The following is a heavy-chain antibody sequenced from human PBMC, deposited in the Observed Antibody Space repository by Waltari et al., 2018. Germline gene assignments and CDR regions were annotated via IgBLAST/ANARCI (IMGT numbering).Heavy chain of an antibody. CDR2: INTDGTIT. CDR1: GFTFTSSC. V-gene: IGHV3-74*01. Sequence: EVQLVESGGGLVQPGGSLRLSCAASGFTFTSSCMHWFRQAPGKGLLSVSLINTDGTITSYADSVKGRFTISRDNAKNKLFLQMNSLRADDTAVYYCVLYSSSFLGDCWGQGTLVTVSS. CDR3: VLYSSSFLGDC. J-gene: IGHJ4*02. D-gene: IGHD6-13*01.